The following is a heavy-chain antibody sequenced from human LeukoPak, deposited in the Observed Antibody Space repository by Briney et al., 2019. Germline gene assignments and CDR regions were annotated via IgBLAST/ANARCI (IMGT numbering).Heavy chain of an antibody. CDR3: ARHQPLRLRQLYYYYILL. CDR2: INSDGRST. CDR1: GFTFSSYW. V-gene: IGHV3-74*01. Sequence: GGSVRLSCAASGFTFSSYWMEWVRQAPGKGGVWVSRINSDGRSTIYEDSVKGRFTISRDNAKTTLYLQMNSLRAEDMAMYYCARHQPLRLRQLYYYYILLWPQKPTVTLSS. D-gene: IGHD6-25*01. J-gene: IGHJ6*03.